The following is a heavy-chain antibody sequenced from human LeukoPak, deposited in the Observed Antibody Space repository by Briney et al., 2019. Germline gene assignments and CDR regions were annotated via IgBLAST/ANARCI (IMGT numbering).Heavy chain of an antibody. CDR1: GGSISSGDYY. CDR2: IYYSGST. V-gene: IGHV4-61*08. J-gene: IGHJ4*02. CDR3: ARDTAMVTADY. Sequence: SETLSLTCTVSGGSISSGDYYWSWIRQPPGKGLEWIGYIYYSGSTNYNPSLKSRVTISVDTSKNQFSLKLSSVTAADTAVYYCARDTAMVTADYWGQGTLVTVSS. D-gene: IGHD5-18*01.